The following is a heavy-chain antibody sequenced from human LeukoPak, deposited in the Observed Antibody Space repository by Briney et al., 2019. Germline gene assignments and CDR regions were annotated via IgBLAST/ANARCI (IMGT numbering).Heavy chain of an antibody. J-gene: IGHJ4*01. CDR1: GFTFSSYA. CDR2: IRYDGSNK. D-gene: IGHD6-13*01. Sequence: PGGSLRLSCAASGFTFSSYAMSWVRQAPGKGLEWVAFIRYDGSNKYYADSVKGRFTISRDNSKNTLYLQMNSLRAEDTAVYYCARDGTAAGLYFDLWGQGTLVTVSS. CDR3: ARDGTAAGLYFDL. V-gene: IGHV3-30*02.